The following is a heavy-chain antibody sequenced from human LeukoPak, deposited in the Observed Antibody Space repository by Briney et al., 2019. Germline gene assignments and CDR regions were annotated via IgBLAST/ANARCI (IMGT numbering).Heavy chain of an antibody. Sequence: RASVKVSCKASGGTFSSYAISWVRQAPGQGLEWMGGIIPIFGTANYAQKFQGRVTITADESTSTAYMELSSLRSEDTAVYYCARDRDGLNAFDIWGQGTMVTVSS. CDR1: GGTFSSYA. CDR2: IIPIFGTA. J-gene: IGHJ3*02. V-gene: IGHV1-69*13. D-gene: IGHD3-10*01. CDR3: ARDRDGLNAFDI.